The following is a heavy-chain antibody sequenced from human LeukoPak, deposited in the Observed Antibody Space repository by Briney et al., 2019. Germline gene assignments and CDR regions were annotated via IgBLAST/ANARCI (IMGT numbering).Heavy chain of an antibody. CDR1: GDSTGSNTYY. Sequence: SETLSLTCSFSGDSTGSNTYYWSWIRQHPEKVLEWIGYIHYRGSTFYNPSLKSQATLLMGTSNNLFSLSLTSAPAAATAVYFCARDVRGVAGAFELWGQGTRVTVSS. CDR2: IHYRGST. CDR3: ARDVRGVAGAFEL. D-gene: IGHD3-10*02. V-gene: IGHV4-31*01. J-gene: IGHJ3*01.